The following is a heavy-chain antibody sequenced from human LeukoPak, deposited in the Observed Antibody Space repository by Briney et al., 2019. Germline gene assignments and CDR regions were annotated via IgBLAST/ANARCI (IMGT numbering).Heavy chain of an antibody. Sequence: PGGSLRLSCAASGFTFSDHYMDWVRQAPGKGLEWVGRTRNKANSYTTEYAASVKGKFTISRDDSKNSLYLQMNSLKTEDTAVYYCAREPRFLWGWWYFDLWGRGTLVTVSS. D-gene: IGHD7-27*01. CDR1: GFTFSDHY. V-gene: IGHV3-72*01. CDR3: AREPRFLWGWWYFDL. J-gene: IGHJ2*01. CDR2: TRNKANSYTT.